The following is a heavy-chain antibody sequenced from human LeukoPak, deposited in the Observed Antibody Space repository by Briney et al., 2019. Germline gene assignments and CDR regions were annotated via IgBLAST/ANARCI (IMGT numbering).Heavy chain of an antibody. J-gene: IGHJ4*02. CDR2: IRQDGNEK. CDR1: GFTFSDYW. CDR3: VSEGHYGIRDY. Sequence: GGSLRLSCAVSGFTFSDYWMSWVRQGPGKGLEWVANIRQDGNEKNYVDSVKGRFTISRDNAKNSLFLQMDSLRAEDTALYYCVSEGHYGIRDYWGQGTLVTVSS. D-gene: IGHD3-10*01. V-gene: IGHV3-7*03.